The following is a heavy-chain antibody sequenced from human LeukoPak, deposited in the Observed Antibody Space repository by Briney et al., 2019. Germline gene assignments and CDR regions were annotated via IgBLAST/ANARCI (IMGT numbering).Heavy chain of an antibody. V-gene: IGHV5-51*01. CDR1: GYSFPSYW. D-gene: IGHD6-19*01. J-gene: IGHJ3*02. CDR3: ASLAVAGTYDAFDI. CDR2: IYPGGSDT. Sequence: GESLKISWKGSGYSFPSYWLGRVRPIPGKGLEGMGIIYPGGSDTRYSPSFQGQVTISADKSISTAYLQWSSLKASDTAMYYCASLAVAGTYDAFDIWGQGTMVTVSS.